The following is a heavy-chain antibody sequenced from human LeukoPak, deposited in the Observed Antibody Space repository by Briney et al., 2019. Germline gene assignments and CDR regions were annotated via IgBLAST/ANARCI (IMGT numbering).Heavy chain of an antibody. CDR3: ARTVVVVAATAFDI. CDR1: GGSISSSSYY. Sequence: SETLSLTCTVSGGSISSSSYYWGWIRQPPGKGLEWIGSIYYSGSTYYNPSLKSRVTISVDMSKNQFSLKLSSVTAADTAVYYCARTVVVVAATAFDIWGQGTMVTVSS. D-gene: IGHD2-15*01. CDR2: IYYSGST. V-gene: IGHV4-39*01. J-gene: IGHJ3*02.